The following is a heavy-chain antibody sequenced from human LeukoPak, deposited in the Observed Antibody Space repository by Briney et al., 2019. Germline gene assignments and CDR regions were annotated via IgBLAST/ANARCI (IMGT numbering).Heavy chain of an antibody. Sequence: PSETLSLTCAVYGGSFSGYYWSWIRQPPGKGLEWIGEINHSGSTNYNPSLKSRVTISVDTSKNQFSLKLSSVTAADTAVYYCARLGRRDIVATSYYYYYMDVWGKGTTVTVSS. CDR3: ARLGRRDIVATSYYYYYMDV. CDR1: GGSFSGYY. J-gene: IGHJ6*03. CDR2: INHSGST. V-gene: IGHV4-34*01. D-gene: IGHD5-12*01.